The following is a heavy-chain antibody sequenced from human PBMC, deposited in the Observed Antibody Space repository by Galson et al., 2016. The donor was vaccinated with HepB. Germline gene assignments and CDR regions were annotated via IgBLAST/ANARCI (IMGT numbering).Heavy chain of an antibody. CDR2: INTGGDT. V-gene: IGHV4-59*01. J-gene: IGHJ6*02. CDR3: ARDSRAGSGMDV. CDR1: GHSMTSYY. Sequence: ETLSLTCTVSGHSMTSYYWSWIRQSPGKGLEWVGYINTGGDTNYNPSLKSRVTISVDTSKKQFSLTLKSVIAADTAVYYCARDSRAGSGMDVGGQGTTVTVS.